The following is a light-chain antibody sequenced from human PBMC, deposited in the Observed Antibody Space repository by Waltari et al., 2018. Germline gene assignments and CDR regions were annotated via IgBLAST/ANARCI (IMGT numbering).Light chain of an antibody. CDR2: GAS. V-gene: IGKV3-15*01. J-gene: IGKJ1*01. CDR1: QSVSSN. CDR3: QQYNNWSET. Sequence: EIVMTQSPATLSVSPGERATLSCRASQSVSSNLAWYQQKPGQAPRLLIYGASTRATGIPASFSGSGSGTEFTLTISSLQSEDFAVYYCQQYNNWSETFGQGTKVEIK.